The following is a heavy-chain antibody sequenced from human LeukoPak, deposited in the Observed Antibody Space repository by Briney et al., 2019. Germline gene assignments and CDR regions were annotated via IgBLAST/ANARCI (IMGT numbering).Heavy chain of an antibody. Sequence: PGGSLRLSCTASGFTFVDYAMSWFRQAPGKGLEWVGFLRSKAYGGTTEYAASVRGRFTISGGDSTVVAYLQMSSLKTEDTAVYYCSRVRYDSRGRFDGFDLWGQGTLVTVSS. CDR1: GFTFVDYA. J-gene: IGHJ3*01. V-gene: IGHV3-49*03. D-gene: IGHD3-22*01. CDR2: LRSKAYGGTT. CDR3: SRVRYDSRGRFDGFDL.